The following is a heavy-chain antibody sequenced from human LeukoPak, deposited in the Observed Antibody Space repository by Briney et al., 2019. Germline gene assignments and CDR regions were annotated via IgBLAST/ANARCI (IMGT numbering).Heavy chain of an antibody. CDR1: GYTFDNYG. J-gene: IGHJ5*02. CDR3: ARDPVVAATGNWFDP. CDR2: ISAYNGNT. D-gene: IGHD2-15*01. Sequence: GASVKVSCKASGYTFDNYGIIWVRQAPGQGLEWMGWISAYNGNTNYAQKLQGRVTMTTDTSTSTAYMELRSLRSDDTAVYYCARDPVVAATGNWFDPWGQGTLVTVSS. V-gene: IGHV1-18*01.